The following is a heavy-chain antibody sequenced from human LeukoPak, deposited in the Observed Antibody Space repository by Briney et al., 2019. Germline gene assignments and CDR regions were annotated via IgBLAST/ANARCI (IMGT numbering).Heavy chain of an antibody. D-gene: IGHD7-27*01. CDR3: ARDLGFPGAFDI. Sequence: KSSETLSLTCTVFGYFISSGFYWGWIRQPPGKGLEWIGSIYHSGSTDYNASLKSRVTISVDTSQNQISLKLRSVTAADTAVYYCARDLGFPGAFDIWGQGTMVTVSS. CDR2: IYHSGST. V-gene: IGHV4-38-2*02. CDR1: GYFISSGFY. J-gene: IGHJ3*02.